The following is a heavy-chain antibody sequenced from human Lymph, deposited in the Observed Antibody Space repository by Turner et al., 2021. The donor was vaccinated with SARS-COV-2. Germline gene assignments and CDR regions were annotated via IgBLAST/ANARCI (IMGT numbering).Heavy chain of an antibody. CDR2: IKQDGSEK. CDR1: GFTFSYYW. CDR3: ARMGSSSWYFDY. D-gene: IGHD1-26*01. V-gene: IGHV3-7*01. J-gene: IGHJ4*02. Sequence: EVQLVESVGGLVQPGGSLGLSCAASGFTFSYYWMSWVRQAPGKGLEWVANIKQDGSEKYYVYSVKGRFTISRDNAKNSLFLQMNSLRAEDTAVYYCARMGSSSWYFDYWGQGTLVTVSS.